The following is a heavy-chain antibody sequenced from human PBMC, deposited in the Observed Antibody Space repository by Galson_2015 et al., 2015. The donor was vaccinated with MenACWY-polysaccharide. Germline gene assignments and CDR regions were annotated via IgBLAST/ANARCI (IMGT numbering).Heavy chain of an antibody. CDR1: HGSITSYY. CDR2: IHASGST. CDR3: ARRSLGNWYFDL. Sequence: ETLSLTCTVSHGSITSYYWSWIRQPAGKTLEWIGRIHASGSTTYNPSFKSRVTMSVDMSKNQVSLRLTSVTAADTAVYHCARRSLGNWYFDLRGRGTLVTVSS. V-gene: IGHV4-4*07. D-gene: IGHD7-27*01. J-gene: IGHJ2*01.